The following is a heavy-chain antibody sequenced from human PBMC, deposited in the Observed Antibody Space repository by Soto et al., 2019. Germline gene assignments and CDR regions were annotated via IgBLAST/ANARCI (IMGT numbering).Heavy chain of an antibody. CDR1: GYTFTSYG. D-gene: IGHD4-17*01. CDR3: ARDVGGGNGRYGDYAGYYYYGMDV. V-gene: IGHV1-18*01. Sequence: GVSVKVSCKASGYTFTSYGISWVRQAPGQGLEWMGWISAYNGNTNYAQKLQGRVTMTTDTSTSTAYMELRSLRSDDTAVYYCARDVGGGNGRYGDYAGYYYYGMDVWGQGTTVTVSS. J-gene: IGHJ6*02. CDR2: ISAYNGNT.